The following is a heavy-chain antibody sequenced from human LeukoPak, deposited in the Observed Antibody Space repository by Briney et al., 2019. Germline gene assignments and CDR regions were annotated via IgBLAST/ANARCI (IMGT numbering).Heavy chain of an antibody. CDR1: GFTFNSYV. D-gene: IGHD6-13*01. CDR3: VKDRVAAAGFDY. J-gene: IGHJ4*02. CDR2: ISSNGGST. Sequence: GVPLTLSCSVSGFTFNSYVMHWVREAPGQGLEYVSDISSNGGSTYYADSVKGRFTISRDNSKNTLYLQMSSLRAEDTAVYYCVKDRVAAAGFDYWGQGTLVTVSS. V-gene: IGHV3-64D*06.